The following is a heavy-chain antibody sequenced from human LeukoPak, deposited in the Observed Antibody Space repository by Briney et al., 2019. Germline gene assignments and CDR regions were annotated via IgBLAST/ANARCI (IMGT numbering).Heavy chain of an antibody. CDR3: AREEAVGAICAFDY. Sequence: GGSLRLSCAASGFTFSSYSMNWVRQAPGKGLEWVSSISSSSSYIYYADSVKGRFTISRDDAKNSLYLQMNSLRAEDTAVYYCAREEAVGAICAFDYWGQGTPVTVSS. CDR1: GFTFSSYS. J-gene: IGHJ4*02. V-gene: IGHV3-21*01. D-gene: IGHD1-26*01. CDR2: ISSSSSYI.